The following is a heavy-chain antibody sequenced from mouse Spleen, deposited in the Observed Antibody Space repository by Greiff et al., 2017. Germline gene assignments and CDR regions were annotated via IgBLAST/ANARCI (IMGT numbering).Heavy chain of an antibody. CDR2: INPNNGGT. D-gene: IGHD2-3*01. V-gene: IGHV1-18*01. J-gene: IGHJ3*01. CDR3: ARGGYYWFAY. Sequence: EVKLMESGPELVKPGASVKIPCKASGYTLTDYNMDWVKQSHGKSLEWIGDINPNNGGTIYNQKLKGKATWTVDKSSSTAYRERRSLTSEDTAVYYCARGGYYWFAYWGQGTLVTVSA. CDR1: GYTLTDYN.